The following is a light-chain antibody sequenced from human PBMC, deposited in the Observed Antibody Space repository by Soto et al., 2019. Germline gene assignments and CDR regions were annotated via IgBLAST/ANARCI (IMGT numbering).Light chain of an antibody. CDR2: AAS. CDR3: LQVYSFPRT. CDR1: QDIGGR. V-gene: IGKV1-12*01. Sequence: IQMTQSPTSVTASVGDRITITCRASQDIGGRLAWFQQKQGKAPQYXIQAASILQSGVPSRFICSGAGTECIRAINNLLPEDVTSYYCLQVYSFPRTIGLGTKVDIK. J-gene: IGKJ1*01.